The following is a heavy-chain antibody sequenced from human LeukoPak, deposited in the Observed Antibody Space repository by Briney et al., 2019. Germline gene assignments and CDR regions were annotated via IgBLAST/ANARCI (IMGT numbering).Heavy chain of an antibody. CDR2: ISAYSADT. Sequence: DSVKVSCKASGFTFSTYGITWVRQAPGQGLEWLGYISAYSADTNYAQKVQGRVTMTTDTSTTTAYLEMRSLRSDDTAVYYCAQKAPYSPGYSQQWGQGTLVTVSS. CDR1: GFTFSTYG. D-gene: IGHD2-15*01. CDR3: AQKAPYSPGYSQQ. V-gene: IGHV1-18*01. J-gene: IGHJ1*01.